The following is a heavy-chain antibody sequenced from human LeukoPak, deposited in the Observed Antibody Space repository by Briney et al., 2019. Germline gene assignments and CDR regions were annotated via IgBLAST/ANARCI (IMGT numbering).Heavy chain of an antibody. CDR1: GHTLTGYY. V-gene: IGHV1-2*02. D-gene: IGHD5-12*01. J-gene: IGHJ6*03. CDR2: MNPSSGGT. CDR3: ARWGGVGYLFTLYYYMDV. Sequence: ASVKVSCKASGHTLTGYYIHWVRQTPGQGLEWMGWMNPSSGGTNFSQKFQGRVTMTRDPSISTAYMELSRLRSDDTAVYYCARWGGVGYLFTLYYYMDVWGKGTTVTVSS.